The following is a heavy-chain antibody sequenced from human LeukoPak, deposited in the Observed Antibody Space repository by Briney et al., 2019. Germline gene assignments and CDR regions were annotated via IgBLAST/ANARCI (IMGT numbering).Heavy chain of an antibody. CDR1: GFTFSSYA. CDR3: ARGDAYALNY. J-gene: IGHJ4*02. D-gene: IGHD2-2*01. Sequence: PGGSLRLSCAASGFTFSSYAMSWVRQAPGKGLEWVSAISGSGGSTYYADSVKGRFTITRDNAKNTLYLQMNSLRAEDTAVYYCARGDAYALNYWGQGTLVTVSS. CDR2: ISGSGGST. V-gene: IGHV3-23*01.